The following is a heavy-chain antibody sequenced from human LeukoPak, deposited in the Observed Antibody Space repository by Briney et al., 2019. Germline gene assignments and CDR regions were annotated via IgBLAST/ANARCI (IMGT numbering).Heavy chain of an antibody. CDR2: ISSSSSTI. V-gene: IGHV3-48*04. J-gene: IGHJ4*02. CDR1: GFTFSSYS. D-gene: IGHD1-26*01. Sequence: KSGGSLRLSCAASGFTFSSYSMNWVRQAPGKGLEWVSYISSSSSTIYYADSVKGRFTISRDNAKNSLYLQMNSLRAEDTAVYYCARAQAGGSYSRPDYWGQGTLVTVSS. CDR3: ARAQAGGSYSRPDY.